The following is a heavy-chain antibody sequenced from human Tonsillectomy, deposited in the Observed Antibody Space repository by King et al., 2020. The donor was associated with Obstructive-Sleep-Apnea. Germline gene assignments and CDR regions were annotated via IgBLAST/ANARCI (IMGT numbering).Heavy chain of an antibody. J-gene: IGHJ4*01. CDR3: ARDPVYAIRKFDY. V-gene: IGHV4-39*07. D-gene: IGHD2-8*01. Sequence: LQLQESGPGLVKPSETLSLTCTVSGGSISSSSYYWGWIRQPPGKGLEWIGSIYYSGSTYYNPSLKSRVTISVDTSKNQFSLKLSSVTAADTAVYYCARDPVYAIRKFDYWGHGTLVTVSS. CDR1: GGSISSSSYY. CDR2: IYYSGST.